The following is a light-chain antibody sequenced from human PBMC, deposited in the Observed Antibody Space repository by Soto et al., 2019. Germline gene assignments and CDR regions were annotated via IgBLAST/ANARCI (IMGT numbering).Light chain of an antibody. V-gene: IGKV3-20*01. CDR2: GSS. CDR1: QSFSSSY. J-gene: IGKJ3*01. Sequence: EIVLTQSPGTLSLSPGERATLSCRASQSFSSSYLAWYQQKPGQAPRLLIYGSSSRATGIPARFSGSGSGTDLTLPISRLEPADFAVYYCQQYGSSPFTFGPGTKVDIK. CDR3: QQYGSSPFT.